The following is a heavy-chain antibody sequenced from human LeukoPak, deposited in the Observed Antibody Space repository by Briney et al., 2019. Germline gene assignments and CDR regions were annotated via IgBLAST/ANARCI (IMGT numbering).Heavy chain of an antibody. CDR3: ARHPTGYPNWFDS. Sequence: SETLSLTCTVSGGSITTYPYNWGWIRQTPGKGLEWFGTISYSGTTYYKPSLKSRVTMSIYTSKDQFSLNLSSATAADTAVYYCARHPTGYPNWFDSWGQGILVIVSS. CDR2: ISYSGTT. V-gene: IGHV4-39*01. CDR1: GGSITTYPYN. D-gene: IGHD3-9*01. J-gene: IGHJ5*01.